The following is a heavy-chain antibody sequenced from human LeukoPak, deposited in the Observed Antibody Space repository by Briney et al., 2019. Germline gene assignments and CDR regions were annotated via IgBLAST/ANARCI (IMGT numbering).Heavy chain of an antibody. J-gene: IGHJ4*02. CDR2: IYYSGST. CDR1: GYSISSGYY. CDR3: ARDSRISAAGRGLYYFDY. D-gene: IGHD6-13*01. V-gene: IGHV4-38-2*02. Sequence: SETLSLTCTVFGYSISSGYYWGWIRQPPGKGLEWIGSIYYSGSTYYNPSLKSRVTISVDTSKNQFSLKLSSVTAADTAVYYCARDSRISAAGRGLYYFDYWGQGTLVTVSS.